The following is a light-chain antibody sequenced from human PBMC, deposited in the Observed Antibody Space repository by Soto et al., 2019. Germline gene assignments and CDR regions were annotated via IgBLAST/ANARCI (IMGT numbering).Light chain of an antibody. J-gene: IGKJ1*01. CDR3: QQYPSWPPR. V-gene: IGKV3-20*01. CDR1: QSIASSF. CDR2: GAS. Sequence: EVVLTQSPGTLSLCKGERATLSCRVSQSIASSFLAWYQQKPGQAPTLLIDGASSRATDIPDRFSVSGSGTEFTLTISSLQSEDFAVYYCQQYPSWPPRFAQGTKVDIK.